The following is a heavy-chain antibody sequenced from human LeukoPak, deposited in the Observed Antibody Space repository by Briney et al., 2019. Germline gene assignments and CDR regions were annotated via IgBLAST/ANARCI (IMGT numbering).Heavy chain of an antibody. CDR1: GYTFTSYY. D-gene: IGHD1-26*01. V-gene: IGHV1-46*01. CDR3: ARDNSVGDNAWWFDP. J-gene: IGHJ5*02. CDR2: INPTGGST. Sequence: ASVKVSCKASGYTFTSYYIHWVRQAPGQGLEWMGLINPTGGSTGYAQKFQGRVTMTRDMSTSTDYMELSSLRSEDTAICYCARDNSVGDNAWWFDPWGQGTLVTVSS.